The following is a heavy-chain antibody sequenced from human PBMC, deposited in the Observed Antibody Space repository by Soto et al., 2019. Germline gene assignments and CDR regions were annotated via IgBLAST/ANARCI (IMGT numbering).Heavy chain of an antibody. CDR2: IIPIFGTA. CDR3: ARPLTPYCSGGRCYSGLDY. CDR1: GGTFSNYA. J-gene: IGHJ4*02. V-gene: IGHV1-69*12. D-gene: IGHD2-15*01. Sequence: QVQLVQSGAEVKKPGSSVKVSCKASGGTFSNYAISWVRQAPGQGLEWMGGIIPIFGTANYAQKFQGRVTITADESTITAYMELSSLRSEDTAVYYCARPLTPYCSGGRCYSGLDYWGQGTLVTVS.